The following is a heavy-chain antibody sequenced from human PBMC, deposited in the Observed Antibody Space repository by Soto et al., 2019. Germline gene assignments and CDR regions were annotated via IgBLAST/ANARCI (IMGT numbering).Heavy chain of an antibody. V-gene: IGHV1-2*02. CDR3: ARHYYDGGGH. CDR2: INPQIGGT. J-gene: IGHJ4*02. Sequence: SVKASCRASGYTLTCYYMHLVRQAPGQGLEWMGWINPQIGGTTYAQKFQGRVTMTRDTSISTVYMELSRLTFDDTDVYYCARHYYDGGGHWGRGTLVT. CDR1: GYTLTCYY. D-gene: IGHD3-16*01.